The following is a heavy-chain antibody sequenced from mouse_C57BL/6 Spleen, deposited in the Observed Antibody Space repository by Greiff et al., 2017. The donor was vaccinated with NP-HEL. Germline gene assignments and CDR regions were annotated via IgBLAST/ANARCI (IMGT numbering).Heavy chain of an antibody. D-gene: IGHD1-1*01. Sequence: QVQLQQSGPELVKPGASVKISCKASGYAFSSSWMNWVKQRPGKGLEWIGRIYPGDGDTNYNGKFKGKATLTADTSSSTAYIQLSSLTSEDSAVYCCAREVTTVVCEYWGKGTTLTVSS. CDR1: GYAFSSSW. CDR3: AREVTTVVCEY. V-gene: IGHV1-82*01. J-gene: IGHJ2*01. CDR2: IYPGDGDT.